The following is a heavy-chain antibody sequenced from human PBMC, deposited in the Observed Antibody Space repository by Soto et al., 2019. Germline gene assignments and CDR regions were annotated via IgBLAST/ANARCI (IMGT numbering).Heavy chain of an antibody. J-gene: IGHJ4*02. CDR1: GFTFSSYA. V-gene: IGHV3-23*01. Sequence: EVQLLESGGGLVQPGGSLRLSCAASGFTFSSYAMSWVRQAPGKGLEWVSAISGSGGSTYYADSVKGRFTISRDNSKNTLYLKMNSLRAEDRAVYYCAKHIVVVPAAPFDYGGQGPLVTVPS. CDR3: AKHIVVVPAAPFDY. CDR2: ISGSGGST. D-gene: IGHD2-2*01.